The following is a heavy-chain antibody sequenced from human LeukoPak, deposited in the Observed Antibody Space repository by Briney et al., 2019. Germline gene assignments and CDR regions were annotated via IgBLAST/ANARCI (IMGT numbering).Heavy chain of an antibody. V-gene: IGHV4-59*01. CDR1: GGSISSYY. CDR3: ARGDPGGSYNPYSYYFDY. CDR2: IYYSGST. J-gene: IGHJ4*02. Sequence: SETLSLTCTVSGGSISSYYWSWIRQPPGKGLEWIGYIYYSGSTNYNPSLKNRVTISVDTSKNQFSLKLSSVTAADTAVYYCARGDPGGSYNPYSYYFDYWGQGTLVTVSS. D-gene: IGHD1-26*01.